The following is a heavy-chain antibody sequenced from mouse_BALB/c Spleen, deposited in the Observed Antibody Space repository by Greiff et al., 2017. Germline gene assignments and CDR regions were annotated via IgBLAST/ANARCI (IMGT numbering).Heavy chain of an antibody. CDR2: INPGSGGT. D-gene: IGHD1-1*01. Sequence: QVQLKQSGAELVRPGTSVKVSCKASGYAFTNYLIEWVKQRPGQGLEWIGVINPGSGGTNYNEKFKGKATLTADKSSSTAYMQLSSLTSDDSAVYFCARGGYGSPLDYWGQGTTLTVSS. V-gene: IGHV1-54*01. CDR3: ARGGYGSPLDY. J-gene: IGHJ2*01. CDR1: GYAFTNYL.